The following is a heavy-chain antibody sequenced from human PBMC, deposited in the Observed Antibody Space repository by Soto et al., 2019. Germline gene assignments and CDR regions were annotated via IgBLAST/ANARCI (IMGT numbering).Heavy chain of an antibody. CDR3: ARDGGRHSGGIDY. Sequence: QVQLVQSGAEVKKPGSSVKVSCKASGGTFSSYSINWVRQAPGQGLEWMGEIIPIFGTANYAQKFQGRVTITAYESTSTAYMELSSLRSEDTDVYYCARDGGRHSGGIDYWGQGTLVTVSS. CDR2: IIPIFGTA. J-gene: IGHJ4*02. V-gene: IGHV1-69*01. D-gene: IGHD1-26*01. CDR1: GGTFSSYS.